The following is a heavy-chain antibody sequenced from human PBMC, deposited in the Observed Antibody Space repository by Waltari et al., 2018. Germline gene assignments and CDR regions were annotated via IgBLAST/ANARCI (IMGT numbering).Heavy chain of an antibody. V-gene: IGHV4-38-2*01. J-gene: IGHJ4*02. Sequence: QVQLQESGPGLVKPSETLSLTCAVSGYSISSGYYWGWIRQPPGKGLEWIGSIYHSGSTYYNPSLKSRVTISVDTSKNQFSLKLSSVTAADTAVYYCARFGSGWYSWGQGTLVTVSS. D-gene: IGHD6-19*01. CDR3: ARFGSGWYS. CDR2: IYHSGST. CDR1: GYSISSGYY.